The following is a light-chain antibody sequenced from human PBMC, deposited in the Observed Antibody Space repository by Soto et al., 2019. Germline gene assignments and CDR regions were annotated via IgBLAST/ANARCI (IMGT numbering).Light chain of an antibody. CDR3: QQSDSTPPT. CDR1: QSISSY. V-gene: IGKV1-39*01. CDR2: AAS. Sequence: DIQMTQSPSSLSASVGDRVTITCRASQSISSYLNWYQQKPGKAPKLLIYAASSMESGVPSRFSGSGSGTDFTLTISRLQPEDFATYYCQQSDSTPPTFGQGTQLEIK. J-gene: IGKJ2*01.